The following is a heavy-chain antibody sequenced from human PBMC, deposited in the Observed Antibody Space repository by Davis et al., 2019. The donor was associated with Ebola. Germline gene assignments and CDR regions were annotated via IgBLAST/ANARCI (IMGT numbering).Heavy chain of an antibody. J-gene: IGHJ6*02. Sequence: GGSLRLSCAASGFTFSNSSMSWVRQAPGKGLEWVPAISYSGGTAYYAGSVRGRFTISRDNSKNTVYLQMNSLRAEDTAVYYCAKVIDSSSWYGYAMDVWGQGTTVTVSS. CDR3: AKVIDSSSWYGYAMDV. CDR2: ISYSGGTA. D-gene: IGHD6-13*01. CDR1: GFTFSNSS. V-gene: IGHV3-23*01.